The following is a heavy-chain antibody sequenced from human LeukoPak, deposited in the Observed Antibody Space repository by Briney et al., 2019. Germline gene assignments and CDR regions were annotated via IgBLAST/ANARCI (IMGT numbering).Heavy chain of an antibody. J-gene: IGHJ6*02. Sequence: GGSLRLSCAASGFTVSSNYMSWVRQAPGKGLEWASVIYSGVSTYYADSVKGRFTISRDNSKNTLYLQMNSLRAEDTAVYYCARVRGVAYYYYGMDVWGQGTTVTVSS. V-gene: IGHV3-53*01. CDR1: GFTVSSNY. CDR3: ARVRGVAYYYYGMDV. CDR2: IYSGVST. D-gene: IGHD2-15*01.